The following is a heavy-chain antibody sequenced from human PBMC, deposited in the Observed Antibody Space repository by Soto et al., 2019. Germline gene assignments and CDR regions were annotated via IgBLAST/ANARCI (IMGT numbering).Heavy chain of an antibody. CDR1: GGTFSSYA. V-gene: IGHV1-69*13. Sequence: SVKVSCKASGGTFSSYAISWVRQAPGQGLEWMGGIIPIFGTANYAQKFQGRVTITADESTSTAYMELSSLRSEDTAVYYCARGIRYYYDSSGYHYWGQGTLVTVSS. CDR3: ARGIRYYYDSSGYHY. CDR2: IIPIFGTA. J-gene: IGHJ4*02. D-gene: IGHD3-22*01.